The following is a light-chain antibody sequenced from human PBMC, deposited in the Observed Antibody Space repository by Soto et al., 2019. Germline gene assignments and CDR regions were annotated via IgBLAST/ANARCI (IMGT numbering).Light chain of an antibody. CDR1: ESISNW. CDR2: HAS. CDR3: QHFGTSPPYT. Sequence: IQLTQSPTTLPASVGDRVTLTCRASESISNWLAWYQQRPGTAPKLLIYHASILETAVPSRFSGNGSGTEFTLTISRLEPEDFVVYCCQHFGTSPPYTFGQGTKLEI. J-gene: IGKJ2*01. V-gene: IGKV1-5*01.